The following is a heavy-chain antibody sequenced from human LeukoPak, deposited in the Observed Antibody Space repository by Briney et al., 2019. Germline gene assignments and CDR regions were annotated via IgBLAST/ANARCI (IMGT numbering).Heavy chain of an antibody. D-gene: IGHD3/OR15-3a*01. CDR3: ARRRDFIDY. J-gene: IGHJ4*02. CDR2: SSSSGSTI. CDR1: GFTLSDYY. V-gene: IGHV3-11*01. Sequence: GGSLRLSCAASGFTLSDYYMGWIRQAPGKGLEWGSYSSSSGSTIYYADSVKGRFAISRDNAKNSLYLQMNSLRAEDTAVYYCARRRDFIDYWGQGTLVAVSS.